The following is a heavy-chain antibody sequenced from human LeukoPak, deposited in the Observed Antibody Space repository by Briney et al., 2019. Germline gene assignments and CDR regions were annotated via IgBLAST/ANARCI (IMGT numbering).Heavy chain of an antibody. CDR1: GWTFIRNL. V-gene: IGHV3-7*01. J-gene: IGHJ4*02. CDR2: INQDGSNK. Sequence: GLALPLSCLGCGWTFIRNLMRWLRPAAAKGVAWVASINQDGSNKYYMDSVKGRFTISRDNAKNSLSLQMNSLRAEDTAVYYCARDRDCGDGGCYPHFDYWGQGVQVTVSS. CDR3: ARDRDCGDGGCYPHFDY. D-gene: IGHD2-15*01.